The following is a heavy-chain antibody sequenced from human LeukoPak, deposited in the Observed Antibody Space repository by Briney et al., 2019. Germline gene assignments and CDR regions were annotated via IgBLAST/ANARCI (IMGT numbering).Heavy chain of an antibody. CDR2: IYYSGST. CDR1: GGSISSYY. V-gene: IGHV4-59*12. Sequence: PSETLSLTCTVSGGSISSYYWSWIRQPPGKGLEWIGYIYYSGSTNYNPSLKSRVTISVDTSKNQFSLKLSSVTAADTAVYYCARPIRHYYGSGSYYAYWGQGTLVTVSS. D-gene: IGHD3-10*01. CDR3: ARPIRHYYGSGSYYAY. J-gene: IGHJ4*02.